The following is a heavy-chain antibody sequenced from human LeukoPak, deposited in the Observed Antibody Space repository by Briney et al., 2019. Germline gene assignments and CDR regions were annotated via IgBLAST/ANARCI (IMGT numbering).Heavy chain of an antibody. D-gene: IGHD6-6*01. Sequence: GGSLRLSCAASGFTFSTYWMSWVRQAPGKGLEWVANIKQDGSEIYYVDSVKGRFTISRDNAKNSLYLQMNSLRADDTAVYYRARDWGTYSSSRGDYWGQGILVTVSS. CDR2: IKQDGSEI. J-gene: IGHJ4*02. V-gene: IGHV3-7*05. CDR1: GFTFSTYW. CDR3: ARDWGTYSSSRGDY.